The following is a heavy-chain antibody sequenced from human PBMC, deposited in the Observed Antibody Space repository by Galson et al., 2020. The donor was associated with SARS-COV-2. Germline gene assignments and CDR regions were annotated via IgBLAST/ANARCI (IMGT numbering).Heavy chain of an antibody. CDR1: GYSIRSGYY. Sequence: SETLSLTCGVSGYSIRSGYYWGWIRQPPGKGLEWPGSMDNSGVTLNNPSLKSRVTISIDTSKNQLSLKVNSVTAADTALYYCARHIDGYSSGWSYFDFWGQGILVTVSS. D-gene: IGHD6-19*01. CDR3: ARHIDGYSSGWSYFDF. V-gene: IGHV4-38-2*01. J-gene: IGHJ4*02. CDR2: MDNSGVT.